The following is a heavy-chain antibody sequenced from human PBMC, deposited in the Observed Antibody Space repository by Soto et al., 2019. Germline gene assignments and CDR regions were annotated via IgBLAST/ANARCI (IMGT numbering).Heavy chain of an antibody. CDR1: GFTFSNAW. CDR2: IKSKTDGGTT. Sequence: EVQLVESGGGLVKPGGSLRLSCAASGFTFSNAWMNWVRQAPGKGLEWVGRIKSKTDGGTTDYAAPVKGRFTISRDDSKNTLYLQMNSLKTEDTAVYYCTTEGSGYWLHWWSPEYYYYYGMDVWGQGTTVTVSS. J-gene: IGHJ6*02. V-gene: IGHV3-15*07. D-gene: IGHD3-22*01. CDR3: TTEGSGYWLHWWSPEYYYYYGMDV.